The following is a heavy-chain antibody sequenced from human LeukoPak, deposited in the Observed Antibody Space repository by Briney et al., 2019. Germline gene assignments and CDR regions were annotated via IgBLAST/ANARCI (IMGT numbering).Heavy chain of an antibody. D-gene: IGHD6-19*01. Sequence: GGSLRLSCAASGFTFSRYWMSWVRQAPGKGLEWVANIKQDGSQKSYVDSVKGRFTISRDNANNLLYLQMNSLRAEDTAVYYCARILDSAWGELGYWGQGTLVTVSS. CDR2: IKQDGSQK. V-gene: IGHV3-7*01. CDR1: GFTFSRYW. J-gene: IGHJ4*02. CDR3: ARILDSAWGELGY.